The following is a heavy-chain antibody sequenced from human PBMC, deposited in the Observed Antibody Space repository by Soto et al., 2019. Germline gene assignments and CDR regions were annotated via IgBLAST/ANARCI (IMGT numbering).Heavy chain of an antibody. Sequence: EVQLVESGGGLVQPGGSLRLSCAASGFTVSSNYMSWVRQAPGKGLEWVSVIYSGGSTYYADSVKGRFIISRHNSKNTLYLQMNSLRAEDTAVYYCARVEGWYYFDYWGQGTLVTVSS. D-gene: IGHD6-19*01. V-gene: IGHV3-53*04. CDR1: GFTVSSNY. J-gene: IGHJ4*02. CDR2: IYSGGST. CDR3: ARVEGWYYFDY.